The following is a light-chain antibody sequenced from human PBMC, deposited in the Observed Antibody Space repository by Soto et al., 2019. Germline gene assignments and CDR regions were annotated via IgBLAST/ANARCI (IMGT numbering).Light chain of an antibody. J-gene: IGKJ4*01. V-gene: IGKV3-20*01. Sequence: EIVLTQSPGTLSLSPGERATLSCRASQSVSSNYLAWYQQKPGQAPGLLMYGASSRAIGIPDRVSGSGSGTDFTLAISRREPEDFAVYYCQLYGRSPPGLTFGGGTKVE. CDR1: QSVSSNY. CDR3: QLYGRSPPGLT. CDR2: GAS.